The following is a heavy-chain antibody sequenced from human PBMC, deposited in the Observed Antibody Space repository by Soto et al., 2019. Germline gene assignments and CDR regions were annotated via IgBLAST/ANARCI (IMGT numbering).Heavy chain of an antibody. Sequence: GASVKVSCTASGGTFSSYAISWVRQAPGQGLEWMGGIIPIFGTANYAQKFQGRVTITADESTSTAYMELSSLRSEDTAVYYCARVVCTQNDYGGNSEVCAFDIWGQGTMVTVSS. CDR1: GGTFSSYA. D-gene: IGHD4-17*01. CDR2: IIPIFGTA. J-gene: IGHJ3*02. V-gene: IGHV1-69*13. CDR3: ARVVCTQNDYGGNSEVCAFDI.